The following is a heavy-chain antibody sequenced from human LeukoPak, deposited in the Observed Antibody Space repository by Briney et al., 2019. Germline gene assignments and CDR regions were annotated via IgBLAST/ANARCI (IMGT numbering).Heavy chain of an antibody. CDR2: MNPNSGNT. J-gene: IGHJ4*02. D-gene: IGHD6-19*01. CDR3: TRGSSGRRDN. V-gene: IGHV1-8*01. Sequence: ASVKVYCKASGYTFTSCDINWVRQATGQGLEWMGWMNPNSGNTGYGQSFQGRITMTRDIPIGTAYMELSNLTSEDTAIYYCTRGSSGRRDNWGQGTLVTVSA. CDR1: GYTFTSCD.